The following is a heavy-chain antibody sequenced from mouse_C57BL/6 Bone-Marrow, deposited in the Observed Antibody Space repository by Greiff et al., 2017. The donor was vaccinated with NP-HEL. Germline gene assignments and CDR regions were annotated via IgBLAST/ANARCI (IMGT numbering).Heavy chain of an antibody. CDR3: ARPVVADWYFDV. V-gene: IGHV1-61*01. J-gene: IGHJ1*03. D-gene: IGHD1-1*01. CDR2: LYPSDSET. Sequence: QVQLKQPGAELVRPGSSVKLSCKVSGYTFTSYWMDWVKQRPGQGLEWIGNLYPSDSETHYNQKFKDKATLTVDKSSSTAYIQLSSLTSEDSAVYYCARPVVADWYFDVWGTGTTGTVSS. CDR1: GYTFTSYW.